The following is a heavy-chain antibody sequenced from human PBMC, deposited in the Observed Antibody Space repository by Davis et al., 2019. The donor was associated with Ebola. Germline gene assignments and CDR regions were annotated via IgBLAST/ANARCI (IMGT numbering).Heavy chain of an antibody. J-gene: IGHJ6*02. CDR2: MRSSNSYI. D-gene: IGHD2-21*01. CDR1: GFTFSNYN. V-gene: IGHV3-21*01. Sequence: PGGSLRLSCAASGFTFSNYNMNWVRQAPGKGLEWVSSMRSSNSYIYYADSVKGRFTISRDNAKNSLYLQMNSLRAEDTAVYYCARDRGGGHSYHAMDVWGQGTTVIVSS. CDR3: ARDRGGGHSYHAMDV.